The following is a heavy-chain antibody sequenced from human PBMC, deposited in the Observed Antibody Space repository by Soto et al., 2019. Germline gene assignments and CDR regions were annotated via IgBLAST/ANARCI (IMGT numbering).Heavy chain of an antibody. D-gene: IGHD3-3*01. J-gene: IGHJ5*02. V-gene: IGHV1-8*01. CDR2: MSPNSGRT. Sequence: QVQLVQSGAEVKKPGASMRVSCKTSGYAFTNYDIHWVRQSTGQGLEWIGWMSPNSGRTGFAQRFQDRVNMTSNPPFITAYWYVASLRSKDPAVFSCGGGLDFGWGYSNPAPWGRETLVTVS. CDR3: GGGLDFGWGYSNPAP. CDR1: GYAFTNYD.